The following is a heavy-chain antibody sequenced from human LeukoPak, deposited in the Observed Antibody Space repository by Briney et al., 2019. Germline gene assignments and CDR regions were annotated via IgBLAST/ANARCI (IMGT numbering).Heavy chain of an antibody. Sequence: GGSLRLSCAASGFTFSSYAMSWVRQAPGKGLEWVSAISGSGGSTYYADSVKGRFTISRDNSKNTLYLQMNSLRAEDTAVYYCAKSQGETYYYDSSGSLFDYWGQGTLVTVSS. D-gene: IGHD3-22*01. J-gene: IGHJ4*02. V-gene: IGHV3-23*01. CDR3: AKSQGETYYYDSSGSLFDY. CDR1: GFTFSSYA. CDR2: ISGSGGST.